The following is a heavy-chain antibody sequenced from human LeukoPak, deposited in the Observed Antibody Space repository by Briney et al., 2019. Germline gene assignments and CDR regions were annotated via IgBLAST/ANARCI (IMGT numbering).Heavy chain of an antibody. Sequence: ASVKVSCKASGYTFTSYYMHWVRQAPGQGLEWMGWTSAYNGNTNYAQKLQGRVTMTTDTSTTTAYMELRSLRSDDTAVYYCARDGGATRGDYWGQGTLVTVSS. CDR1: GYTFTSYY. J-gene: IGHJ4*02. CDR3: ARDGGATRGDY. CDR2: TSAYNGNT. D-gene: IGHD1-26*01. V-gene: IGHV1-18*04.